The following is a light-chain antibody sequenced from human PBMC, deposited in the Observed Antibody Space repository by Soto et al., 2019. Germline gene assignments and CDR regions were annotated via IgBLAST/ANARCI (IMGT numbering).Light chain of an antibody. V-gene: IGKV1-5*01. Sequence: DIQMTQSPSTLSASIGDRVTIACRASQSISWWLAWYQQKPGKAPKLLISDASTLESGVPLRFSGSGSGTEFTLTISSLQPDDVATYYCQQYYNFRWTFGKGTKV. J-gene: IGKJ1*01. CDR1: QSISWW. CDR2: DAS. CDR3: QQYYNFRWT.